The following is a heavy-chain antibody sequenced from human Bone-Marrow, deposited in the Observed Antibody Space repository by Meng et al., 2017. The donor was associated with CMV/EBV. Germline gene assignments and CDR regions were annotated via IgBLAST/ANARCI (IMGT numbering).Heavy chain of an antibody. CDR3: ARVMVVPAANDAFDI. J-gene: IGHJ3*02. CDR1: GYTFTGYY. D-gene: IGHD2-2*01. Sequence: SVKVSCKASGYTFTGYYMHWVRQAPGQGLEWMGWINPNSGGTNYAQKFQGRVTMTRDTSISTAYMELSRLRSDDTAVYYCARVMVVPAANDAFDIWGQGTVVTVSS. V-gene: IGHV1-2*02. CDR2: INPNSGGT.